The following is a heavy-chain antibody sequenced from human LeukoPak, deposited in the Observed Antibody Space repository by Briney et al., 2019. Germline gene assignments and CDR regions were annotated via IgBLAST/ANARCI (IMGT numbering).Heavy chain of an antibody. CDR1: GGSISSYY. CDR3: ARHSPPGYPYADY. Sequence: PSETLSLTCTVSGGSISSYYWSWIRQPPGKGLEWIGYINYTGITNYKPSLKSRVTISVDTSKKHFSLTLSSVTAADTAVYYCARHSPPGYPYADYWGQGTLGT. D-gene: IGHD5-18*01. V-gene: IGHV4-59*08. J-gene: IGHJ4*02. CDR2: INYTGIT.